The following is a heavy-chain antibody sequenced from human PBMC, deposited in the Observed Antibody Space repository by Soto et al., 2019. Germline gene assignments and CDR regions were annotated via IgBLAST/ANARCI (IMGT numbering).Heavy chain of an antibody. D-gene: IGHD2-2*01. CDR2: IIPIFGTP. Sequence: GASVKVSCKASGGTFSSYAITWVRQAPGQGLEWMGGIIPIFGTPDYAQKFQGRVTITADESTSTAYMELSSLRSEGTAVYYCAKARSSTAYYFDYWGQGTLVTVS. J-gene: IGHJ4*02. CDR3: AKARSSTAYYFDY. V-gene: IGHV1-69*13. CDR1: GGTFSSYA.